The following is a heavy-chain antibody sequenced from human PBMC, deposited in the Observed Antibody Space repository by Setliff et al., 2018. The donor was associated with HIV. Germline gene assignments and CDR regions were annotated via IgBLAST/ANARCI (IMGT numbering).Heavy chain of an antibody. CDR3: ARVHQKVAAYYYYYVDV. CDR2: ISYSGTT. D-gene: IGHD2-15*01. J-gene: IGHJ6*03. CDR1: GGSINSGGYY. Sequence: SETLSLTCTVSGGSINSGGYYWSWIRQHPGKGLEWIGYISYSGTTYYNPSLKSRITXSLDTSKSHFSLNLSSVTAADTAVYYCARVHQKVAAYYYYYVDVWGKGTXXXVSS. V-gene: IGHV4-31*03.